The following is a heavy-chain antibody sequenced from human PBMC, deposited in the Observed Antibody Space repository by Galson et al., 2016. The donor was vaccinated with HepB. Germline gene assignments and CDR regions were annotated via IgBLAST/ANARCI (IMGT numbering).Heavy chain of an antibody. CDR2: INPSSGGT. CDR1: GYTFTDYY. J-gene: IGHJ5*02. V-gene: IGHV1-2*02. D-gene: IGHD1-26*01. Sequence: SVKVSCKASGYTFTDYYIHWVRQAPGQGLEWMGWINPSSGGTSSAQKCQGRVTMTRDTSISTASMELSRLTSDDTALYYCAREGRFSGSYSAWGQGTLVTVSS. CDR3: AREGRFSGSYSA.